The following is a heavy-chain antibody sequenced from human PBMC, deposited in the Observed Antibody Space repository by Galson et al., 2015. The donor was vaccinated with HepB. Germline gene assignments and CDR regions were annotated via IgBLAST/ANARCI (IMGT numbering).Heavy chain of an antibody. D-gene: IGHD6-19*01. CDR3: ARRPSVTGWYFYYMDV. CDR2: ISSSSSYI. V-gene: IGHV3-21*01. J-gene: IGHJ6*03. Sequence: SLRLSYAASGFTFSSHSMYWVRQAPGKGLEWVSFISSSSSYIYYADSVKGRFTISRDNAKRSLYLQMNSLRAEDTAVYYCARRPSVTGWYFYYMDVWGKGTTVTVSS. CDR1: GFTFSSHS.